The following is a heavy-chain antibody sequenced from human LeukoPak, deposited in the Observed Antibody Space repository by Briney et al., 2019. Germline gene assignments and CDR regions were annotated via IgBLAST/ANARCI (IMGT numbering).Heavy chain of an antibody. Sequence: ASVKVSCKASGYTFTGFYMHLVRQAPGQGLEWMGRINPNSGGTNYAQKFQGRVTMTRDTSISTAYMELSRLRSDDTAVYYCARGKKSCSGSDVSNWFDPWGQGTLVTVSS. J-gene: IGHJ5*02. D-gene: IGHD1-26*01. CDR3: ARGKKSCSGSDVSNWFDP. V-gene: IGHV1-2*06. CDR1: GYTFTGFY. CDR2: INPNSGGT.